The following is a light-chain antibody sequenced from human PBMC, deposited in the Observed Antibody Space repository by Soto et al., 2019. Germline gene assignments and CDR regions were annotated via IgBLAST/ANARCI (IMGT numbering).Light chain of an antibody. Sequence: QSALTQPASVSGSPGQSITISCTGTSSDVGGYNYVSWYQQHPGKAPELMIYDVSNRPSGVSNLFSGSKSGNTASLTISGLQAEDEADYYCSSYTSSSTVVFGGGTKVTVL. CDR2: DVS. CDR3: SSYTSSSTVV. CDR1: SSDVGGYNY. J-gene: IGLJ2*01. V-gene: IGLV2-14*01.